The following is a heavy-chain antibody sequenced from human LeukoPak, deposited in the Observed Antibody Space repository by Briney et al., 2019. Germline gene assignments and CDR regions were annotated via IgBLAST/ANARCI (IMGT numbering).Heavy chain of an antibody. V-gene: IGHV4-59*01. J-gene: IGHJ4*02. D-gene: IGHD5-12*01. CDR3: ARDPGSGYEEHFDY. CDR1: GGSITSYY. CDR2: IYYSGST. Sequence: SETLSLTCTVSGGSITSYYWSWIRQPPGKGLEWIGYIYYSGSTNYNPSLKSRVTISIDTSRNQVSLKLSSVTAADTAVYYCARDPGSGYEEHFDYWGQGTLVTVSS.